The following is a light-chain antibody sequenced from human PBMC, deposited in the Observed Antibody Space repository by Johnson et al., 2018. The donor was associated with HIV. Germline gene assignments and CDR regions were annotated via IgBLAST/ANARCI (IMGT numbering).Light chain of an antibody. CDR1: SSNIGNNF. Sequence: QSVLTQPPSVSAAPGQKVTISCSGSSSNIGNNFVSWYQQLPGRAPKLLIYDNNKRPSGTPDRFSGSKSGTSATLGITGLQTGDEADYYCGTWDSSLSAYVFGTGTKVTVL. V-gene: IGLV1-51*01. CDR3: GTWDSSLSAYV. CDR2: DNN. J-gene: IGLJ1*01.